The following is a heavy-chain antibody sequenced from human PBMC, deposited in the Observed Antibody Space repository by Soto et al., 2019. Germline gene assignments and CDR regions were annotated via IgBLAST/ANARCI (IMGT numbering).Heavy chain of an antibody. V-gene: IGHV1-24*01. CDR1: GYTLNEVA. CDR3: TTYHGDYNFEH. J-gene: IGHJ5*02. CDR2: FDPDEAET. D-gene: IGHD4-17*01. Sequence: QVQLVQSGAEVKKPGASVKVSCKVSGYTLNEVAMHWVRQAPGKGLEWLGGFDPDEAETNYAQHFHGRVTMTEDTSTDTVYMEFSSLRSEDTALYFCTTYHGDYNFEHWGQGTLVTVSS.